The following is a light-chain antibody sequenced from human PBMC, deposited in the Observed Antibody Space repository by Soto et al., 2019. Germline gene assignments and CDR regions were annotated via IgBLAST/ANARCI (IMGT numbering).Light chain of an antibody. CDR3: QSYDTSMSGYV. J-gene: IGLJ1*01. V-gene: IGLV1-40*01. CDR1: SSNIGAGND. CDR2: GYT. Sequence: QSVLTQPPSVSGAPGQRVTISCTGSSSNIGAGNDVSWYQQLPGTAPKFLIYGYTYRPSGVPDRFSGSKSGTSASLAITGLQAEDEAADYFQSYDTSMSGYVFGTGTQLTVL.